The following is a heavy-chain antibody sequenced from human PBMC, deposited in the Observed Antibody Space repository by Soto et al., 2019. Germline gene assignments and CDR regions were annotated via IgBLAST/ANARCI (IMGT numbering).Heavy chain of an antibody. CDR3: ARDHGMFLSYYYYGMDV. CDR2: ISYDGKNK. CDR1: GFPVIRFS. J-gene: IGHJ6*02. V-gene: IGHV3-30*04. Sequence: PWVSLRLSFSSSGFPVIRFSMHWVRPAPGKGLAWVAVISYDGKNKHFAESVKGRFSVSRDDSKNTIYLEMNNLRGDDSAVYYCARDHGMFLSYYYYGMDVWGQGTTVNVS. D-gene: IGHD3-10*02.